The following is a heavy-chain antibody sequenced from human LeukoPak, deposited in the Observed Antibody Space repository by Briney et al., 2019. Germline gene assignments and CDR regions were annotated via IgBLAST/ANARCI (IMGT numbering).Heavy chain of an antibody. CDR1: GGSISSYY. CDR3: ARDRMHMDV. J-gene: IGHJ6*03. D-gene: IGHD2-8*01. V-gene: IGHV4-59*01. Sequence: SETLSLTCTVSGGSISSYYWSWIRQPPGKGVEWIGYIYYSGSTNYNPSLKSRVTISVDASKNQFSLKLSSVTAADTAVYYCARDRMHMDVWGKGTTVTVSS. CDR2: IYYSGST.